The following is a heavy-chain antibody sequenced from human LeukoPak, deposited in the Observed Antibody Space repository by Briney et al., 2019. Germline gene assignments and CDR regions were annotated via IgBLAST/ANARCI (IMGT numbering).Heavy chain of an antibody. D-gene: IGHD2-15*01. CDR3: ATGVVAATPPYYYGMDV. CDR1: GFTFSDYY. CDR2: ISSSGSTI. V-gene: IGHV3-11*01. J-gene: IGHJ6*02. Sequence: GETLSLTCAASGFTFSDYYLSWIRQPPGKGLEWVSYISSSGSTIYYADSVKGRFTISRDNAKNSLYLQMNSLRAEDTAVYYCATGVVAATPPYYYGMDVWGQGTTVTVSS.